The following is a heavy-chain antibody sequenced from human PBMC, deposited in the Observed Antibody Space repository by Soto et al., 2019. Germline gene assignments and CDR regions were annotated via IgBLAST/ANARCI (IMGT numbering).Heavy chain of an antibody. CDR3: AHIRSSSSTYYFDY. D-gene: IGHD2-2*01. Sequence: QITLKESGPTLVKPTQTLTLTCTFSGFSLSTSGVGVGWIRQPPGKALEWVALIYWDDDKRYSPSLKSRLTITKATSKKQVVLTMTNMDPVDTATYDCAHIRSSSSTYYFDYWGQGTLVTVSS. V-gene: IGHV2-5*02. CDR1: GFSLSTSGVG. CDR2: IYWDDDK. J-gene: IGHJ4*02.